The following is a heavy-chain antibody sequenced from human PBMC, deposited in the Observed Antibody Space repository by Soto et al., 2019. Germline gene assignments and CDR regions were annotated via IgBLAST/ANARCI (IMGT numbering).Heavy chain of an antibody. J-gene: IGHJ4*02. V-gene: IGHV1-46*01. Sequence: QVQLVQSGAEVKKPGASVKVSCKASGYTFTIYYMHWVRQAPGQGLEWMGIINPSGGSTSYAQMFQGRVTMTRVTSTSTVYMELSSLRSEDTAIYYCARSRDRFDYWGQGTLVTVSS. CDR2: INPSGGST. CDR3: ARSRDRFDY. CDR1: GYTFTIYY.